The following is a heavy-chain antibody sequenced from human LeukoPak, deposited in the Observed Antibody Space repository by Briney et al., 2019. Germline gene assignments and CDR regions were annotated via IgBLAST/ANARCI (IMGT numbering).Heavy chain of an antibody. CDR3: ARDRFDYYDSSGRFDY. D-gene: IGHD3-22*01. CDR1: GFTFSDYY. CDR2: ISSSGSTI. V-gene: IGHV3-11*04. Sequence: GGSLRLSCAASGFTFSDYYMSWIRQAPGKGLEWVSYISSSGSTIYYADSVKVRFTISRDNAKNSLYLQMNSLRAEDTAVYYCARDRFDYYDSSGRFDYWGQGTLVTVSS. J-gene: IGHJ4*02.